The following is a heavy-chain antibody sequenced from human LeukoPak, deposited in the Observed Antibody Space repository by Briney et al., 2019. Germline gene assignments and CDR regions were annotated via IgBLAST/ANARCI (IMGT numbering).Heavy chain of an antibody. J-gene: IGHJ5*02. Sequence: GGSLRLSCAASGFTFSHYWMTWVRQAPGKGLEWVANINQDGSEKYYVDSVKGRFTISGDNAKNSLYLQMNSLRVEDTAVYYCFGSGSPFDPWGQGTLVTVSS. D-gene: IGHD3-10*01. V-gene: IGHV3-7*01. CDR3: FGSGSPFDP. CDR2: INQDGSEK. CDR1: GFTFSHYW.